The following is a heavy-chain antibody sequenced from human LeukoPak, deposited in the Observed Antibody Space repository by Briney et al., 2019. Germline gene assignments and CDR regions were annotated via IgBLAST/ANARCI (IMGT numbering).Heavy chain of an antibody. CDR3: ATSSASSGNN. D-gene: IGHD3-22*01. J-gene: IGHJ4*02. Sequence: PGGSLRLSCAASGFTFSSFWMSWLRQAPGKGLEWVANIRQDGSDKNYVASVKGRFTISRDNAKNSLYLQMNSLTAEDTAVYYCATSSASSGNNWGQGTLVTVSS. V-gene: IGHV3-7*01. CDR2: IRQDGSDK. CDR1: GFTFSSFW.